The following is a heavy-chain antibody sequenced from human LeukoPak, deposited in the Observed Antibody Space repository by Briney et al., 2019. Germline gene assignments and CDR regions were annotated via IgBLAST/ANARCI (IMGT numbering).Heavy chain of an antibody. V-gene: IGHV3-7*04. J-gene: IGHJ6*03. CDR2: INKDGSEK. CDR3: SRAIEDILVEPATMDHFYFYMDV. D-gene: IGHD2-2*01. CDR1: GFTFSNYR. Sequence: GGSLRLSCAASGFTFSNYRMSWVRQAPGKGLEWVANINKDGSEKYYADSVKGRFTISRDNAKNSVYLQMNSLRAEDTAVFYCSRAIEDILVEPATMDHFYFYMDVWGKGTTVTVSS.